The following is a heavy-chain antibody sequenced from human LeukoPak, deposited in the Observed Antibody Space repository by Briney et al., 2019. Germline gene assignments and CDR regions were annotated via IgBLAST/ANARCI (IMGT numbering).Heavy chain of an antibody. V-gene: IGHV4-39*01. D-gene: IGHD3-16*01. CDR2: IYYSGST. CDR3: ARQGAFNY. Sequence: SEALSLTCTVSGGSISSSSYYWGWIRQPPGKGLEWIGSIYYSGSTYYNPSLKSRVTISVDTSKNQFSLKLSSVTAADTAVYYCARQGAFNYWGQGTLVTVSS. J-gene: IGHJ4*02. CDR1: GGSISSSSYY.